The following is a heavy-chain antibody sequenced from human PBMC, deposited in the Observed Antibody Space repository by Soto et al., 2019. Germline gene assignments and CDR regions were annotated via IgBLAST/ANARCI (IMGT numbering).Heavy chain of an antibody. CDR3: ARDLNYCSGGSCSSVWFDP. CDR2: INPSGGST. Sequence: ASVKVSCKASGYTFTSYYMHWVRQAPGQGLEWKGKINPSGGSTSYAQKLQGRVTMTRDTSTSTVYMELSSLRSEDTAVYYCARDLNYCSGGSCSSVWFDPWGQGTLVTVSS. CDR1: GYTFTSYY. D-gene: IGHD2-15*01. V-gene: IGHV1-46*01. J-gene: IGHJ5*02.